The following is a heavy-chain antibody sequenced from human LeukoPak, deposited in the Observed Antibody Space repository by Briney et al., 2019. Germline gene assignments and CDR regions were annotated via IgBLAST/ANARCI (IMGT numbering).Heavy chain of an antibody. V-gene: IGHV4-59*12. J-gene: IGHJ6*03. CDR2: IYHTGGT. CDR3: ARDPGVWAARPTYYYYYMDV. D-gene: IGHD6-6*01. CDR1: GGSISGYI. Sequence: PSETLSLTCSVSGGSISGYIWSWVRQPPGKGLEWIAYIYHTGGTNYNPSLKSRVTISVDTSKNQFSLKLSSVTAADTAVYYCARDPGVWAARPTYYYYYMDVWGKGTTVTVSS.